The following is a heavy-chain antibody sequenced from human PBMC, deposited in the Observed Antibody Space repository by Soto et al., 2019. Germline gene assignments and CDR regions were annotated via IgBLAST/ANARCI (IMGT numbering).Heavy chain of an antibody. CDR2: INPAGSVT. V-gene: IGHV1-46*03. Sequence: ASVKVSCKASGISFINHYVHWVRQAPGQGPEWMGVINPAGSVTVYALKLQDRVTVTRDTSTSTVYMELSSLRSEDTAVYFCARSTVVWNFHYWGQGTLVTVS. D-gene: IGHD2-15*01. J-gene: IGHJ4*02. CDR1: GISFINHY. CDR3: ARSTVVWNFHY.